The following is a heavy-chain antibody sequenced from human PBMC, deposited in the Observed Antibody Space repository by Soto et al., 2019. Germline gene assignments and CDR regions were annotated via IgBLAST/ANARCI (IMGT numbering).Heavy chain of an antibody. J-gene: IGHJ4*02. V-gene: IGHV3-30*18. CDR2: ISYDGSNK. CDR3: AKEVTDCSSTSCPCDY. Sequence: GGSLRLSCAASGFTFSSYGMHWVRQAPGKGLEWVAVISYDGSNKYYADSVKGRFTISRDNSKNTLYLQMNSLRAEDTAVYYCAKEVTDCSSTSCPCDYWGQGTLVTVSS. CDR1: GFTFSSYG. D-gene: IGHD2-2*01.